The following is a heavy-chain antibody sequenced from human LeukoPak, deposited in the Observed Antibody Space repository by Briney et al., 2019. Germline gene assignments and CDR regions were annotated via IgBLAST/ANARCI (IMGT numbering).Heavy chain of an antibody. D-gene: IGHD2-21*02. CDR2: IYYSGST. CDR1: GGSISSYY. CDR3: ARDGDENWFDP. V-gene: IGHV4-59*01. J-gene: IGHJ5*02. Sequence: PSETLSLTCTVSGGSISSYYWSWIRQPPGKGLEWIGYIYYSGSTNYNPSLKSRVTISVDTSKNQFSLKLSSVTAADTAVYYCARDGDENWFDPWGQGTPVTVSS.